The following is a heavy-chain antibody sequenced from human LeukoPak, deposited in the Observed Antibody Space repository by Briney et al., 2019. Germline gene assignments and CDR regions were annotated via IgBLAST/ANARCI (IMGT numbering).Heavy chain of an antibody. J-gene: IGHJ4*02. Sequence: GGSLRLSCAASGFTFSSYAMHWVRRAPGKGLEWVAVISYDGSNKYYADSVKGRSTISRDNSKNTLYLQMNSLRAEDTAVNYCARDGSSSGLDYWGQGTLVTVSS. V-gene: IGHV3-30-3*01. D-gene: IGHD6-6*01. CDR1: GFTFSSYA. CDR3: ARDGSSSGLDY. CDR2: ISYDGSNK.